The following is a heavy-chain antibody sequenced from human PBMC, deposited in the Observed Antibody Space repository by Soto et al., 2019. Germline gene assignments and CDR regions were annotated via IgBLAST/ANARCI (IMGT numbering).Heavy chain of an antibody. Sequence: GASVKVSCKASGSTFTGYYMHWVRQAPGQGLEWMGWINPNSGGTNYAQKFQGWVTMTRDTSISTAYMELSRLRSDDTAVYCCARRRDYYYYGMDVWGQGTTVTVSS. CDR3: ARRRDYYYYGMDV. V-gene: IGHV1-2*04. CDR1: GSTFTGYY. J-gene: IGHJ6*02. CDR2: INPNSGGT.